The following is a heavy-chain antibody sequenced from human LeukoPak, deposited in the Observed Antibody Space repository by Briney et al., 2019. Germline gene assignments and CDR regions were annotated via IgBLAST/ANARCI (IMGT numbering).Heavy chain of an antibody. V-gene: IGHV3-7*01. Sequence: GGSLRLSYAASGFTFSSFSMNWVRQAPGKGLEWVASIKQDGSEKYSVDSLKGRFTISRDNAKNSLYLQMNNLRAEDTAVYHCATGRILWKWGQGTLVTVSS. CDR2: IKQDGSEK. J-gene: IGHJ4*02. CDR3: ATGRILWK. CDR1: GFTFSSFS. D-gene: IGHD2/OR15-2a*01.